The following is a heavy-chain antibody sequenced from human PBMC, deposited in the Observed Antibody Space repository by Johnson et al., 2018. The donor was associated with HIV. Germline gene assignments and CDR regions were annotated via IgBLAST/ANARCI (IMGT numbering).Heavy chain of an antibody. D-gene: IGHD6-19*01. CDR2: IRYDGSNK. J-gene: IGHJ3*02. CDR3: AKAAYSSGWRNDAFDI. CDR1: GFTFSDYG. Sequence: QVQLVESGGGVVQPGGSLRLSCAASGFTFSDYGMHWVRQAPGKGLEWVTFIRYDGSNKYYADSVKGRFTISRDKSKNTLYLQMNSLRAEDTAVYYCAKAAYSSGWRNDAFDIWGQGTMVTVSS. V-gene: IGHV3-30*02.